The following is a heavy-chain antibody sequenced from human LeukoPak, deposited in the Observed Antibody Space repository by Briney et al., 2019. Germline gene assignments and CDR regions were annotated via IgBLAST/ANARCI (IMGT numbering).Heavy chain of an antibody. CDR3: ARAVDYNWFDP. V-gene: IGHV4-30-4*01. Sequence: SSETLSLTCTVSGGSISSGDYYWSWIRQPPGEGLEWIGYIYYSGSTYYNPSLKSRVTISVDTSKNQFSLKLSSVTAADTAVYYCARAVDYNWFDPWGQGTLVTVSS. CDR1: GGSISSGDYY. D-gene: IGHD4/OR15-4a*01. J-gene: IGHJ5*02. CDR2: IYYSGST.